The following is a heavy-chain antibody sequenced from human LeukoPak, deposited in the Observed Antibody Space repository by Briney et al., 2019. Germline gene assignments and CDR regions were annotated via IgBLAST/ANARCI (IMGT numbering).Heavy chain of an antibody. D-gene: IGHD1-26*01. CDR1: GFTFRNYG. CDR2: ISYDGSIK. V-gene: IGHV3-30*03. J-gene: IGHJ4*02. Sequence: PGGSLRLSCVASGFTFRNYGMHWVRQAPGKGLEWVAVISYDGSIKNYADSVRGRFTISRDNSKNTLYLQVNSLRAEDTAMYYCASGKWEVLFGYWGQGTLVTVSS. CDR3: ASGKWEVLFGY.